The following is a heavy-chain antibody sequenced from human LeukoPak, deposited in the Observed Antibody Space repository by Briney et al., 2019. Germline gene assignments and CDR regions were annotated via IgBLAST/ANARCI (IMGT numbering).Heavy chain of an antibody. D-gene: IGHD1-26*01. CDR2: INDDAGGT. CDR1: GFTFSRFP. CDR3: ATGLTVGALYYFDY. Sequence: PGGSLRLSCAASGFTFSRFPMSWVRQAPGKGLEWVSTINDDAGGTYSADSVKGRFTISRDNSKNTMHLQMNSLRGEDTAVYYCATGLTVGALYYFDYWGQGTLVTVSS. J-gene: IGHJ4*02. V-gene: IGHV3-23*01.